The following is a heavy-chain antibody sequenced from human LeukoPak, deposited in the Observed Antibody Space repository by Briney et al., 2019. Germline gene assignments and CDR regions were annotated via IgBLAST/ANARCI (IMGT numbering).Heavy chain of an antibody. V-gene: IGHV3-13*05. CDR3: ARDSGPRGMDV. CDR1: GFTFSSYD. Sequence: GGSLRLSCAASGFTFSSYDMHWVRQAPGKGLEWVSAISTAGDPYYPGSVTGRFTISRENAKNSLYLQMNSLRAGDTAVYYCARDSGPRGMDVWGKGTTVTVSS. CDR2: ISTAGDP. J-gene: IGHJ6*04.